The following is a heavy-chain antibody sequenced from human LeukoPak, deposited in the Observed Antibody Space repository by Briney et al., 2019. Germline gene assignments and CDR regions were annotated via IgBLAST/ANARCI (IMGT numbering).Heavy chain of an antibody. CDR1: GFTFSNAW. CDR2: ITGSGGST. D-gene: IGHD3-10*01. CDR3: ARELFDFDY. Sequence: GGSLRLSCAASGFTFSNAWMSWVRQAPGKGLEWVSEITGSGGSTYYADSLKGRFTISRDNSKNTLYLQMNSLRAEDTAVYYCARELFDFDYWGQGTLVTVSS. J-gene: IGHJ4*02. V-gene: IGHV3-23*01.